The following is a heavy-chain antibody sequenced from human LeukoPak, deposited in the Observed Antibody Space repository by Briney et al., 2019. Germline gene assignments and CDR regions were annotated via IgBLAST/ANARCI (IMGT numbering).Heavy chain of an antibody. V-gene: IGHV3-23*01. CDR2: ISGSGGST. Sequence: GGSLRLSCAASGFTFSSYAMSWVRQAPGKGLEWVSAISGSGGSTYYADSVKGRFTISRDNSKNTLYLQMNSLRAEDTAVYYCAKVTGDYYDITRLYFDYWGQGTLVTVSS. CDR3: AKVTGDYYDITRLYFDY. J-gene: IGHJ4*02. D-gene: IGHD3-22*01. CDR1: GFTFSSYA.